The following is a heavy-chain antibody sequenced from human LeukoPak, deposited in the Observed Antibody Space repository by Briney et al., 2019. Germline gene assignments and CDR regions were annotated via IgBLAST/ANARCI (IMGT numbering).Heavy chain of an antibody. Sequence: GGSLRLSCAASEFTFNNYAMNWVRQAPGKGLQWVSTISGGGGTTHYADSVKGRFTISRDNAKNSLYLQMNSLRAEDTAVYYCARGWVQLFDYWGQGTLVTVSS. D-gene: IGHD1-1*01. CDR3: ARGWVQLFDY. V-gene: IGHV3-23*01. CDR2: ISGGGGTT. J-gene: IGHJ4*02. CDR1: EFTFNNYA.